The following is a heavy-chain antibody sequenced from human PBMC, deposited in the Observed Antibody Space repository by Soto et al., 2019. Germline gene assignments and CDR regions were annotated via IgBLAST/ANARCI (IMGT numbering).Heavy chain of an antibody. V-gene: IGHV3-23*01. J-gene: IGHJ6*02. CDR1: GFTFSSYA. CDR3: AKAVAAAYYYHYYGMDV. CDR2: ISGSGGST. D-gene: IGHD6-13*01. Sequence: PGGSLRLSCAASGFTFSSYAMSWVRQAPGKGLEWVSAISGSGGSTYYADSVKGRFTISRDNSKNTLYLQMDSLRAEDTAVYYCAKAVAAAYYYHYYGMDVWGQGTTVTVSS.